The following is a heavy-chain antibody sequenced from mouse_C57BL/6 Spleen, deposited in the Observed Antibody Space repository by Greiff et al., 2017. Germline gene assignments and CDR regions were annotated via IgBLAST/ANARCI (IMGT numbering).Heavy chain of an antibody. J-gene: IGHJ2*01. D-gene: IGHD1-1*01. CDR3: ARSTTVADY. V-gene: IGHV1-55*01. Sequence: QVNVKQPGAELVKPGASVKMSCKASGYTFTSYWITWVKQRPGQGLEWIGDIYPGSGSTNYNEKFKSKATLTVDTSSSTAYMQLSSLTSEDSAVYYCARSTTVADYWGQGTTLTVSS. CDR2: IYPGSGST. CDR1: GYTFTSYW.